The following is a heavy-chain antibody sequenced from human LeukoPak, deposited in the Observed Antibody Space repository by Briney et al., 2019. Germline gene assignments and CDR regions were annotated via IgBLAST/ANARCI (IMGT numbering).Heavy chain of an antibody. Sequence: ASVKVSCKASGYTFTSYGISWVRQAPGQGLEWMGWISAYNGNTNYAQKLQGRVTMTTDTSTSTAYVELRSLRSDDTAVYYCARTPRRRGEWVVVTINWFDPWGQGTLVTVSS. CDR2: ISAYNGNT. CDR1: GYTFTSYG. V-gene: IGHV1-18*01. CDR3: ARTPRRRGEWVVVTINWFDP. D-gene: IGHD3-22*01. J-gene: IGHJ5*02.